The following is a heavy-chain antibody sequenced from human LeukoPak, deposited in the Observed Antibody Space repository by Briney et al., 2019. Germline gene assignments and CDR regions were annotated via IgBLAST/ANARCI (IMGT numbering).Heavy chain of an antibody. CDR3: ARKSGLLWFGESEYYFDY. CDR2: ISAYNGNT. J-gene: IGHJ4*02. Sequence: ASVKVSCKASGYTFTSYGISWVRQAPGQGLEWMGWISAYNGNTNYAQKLQGRVTMTTDTSTSTAYMGLRSLRSDDTAVYYCARKSGLLWFGESEYYFDYWGQGTLVTVSS. D-gene: IGHD3-10*01. CDR1: GYTFTSYG. V-gene: IGHV1-18*01.